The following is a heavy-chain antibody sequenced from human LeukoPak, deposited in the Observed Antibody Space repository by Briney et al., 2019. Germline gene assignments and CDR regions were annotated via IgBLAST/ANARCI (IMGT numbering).Heavy chain of an antibody. CDR1: GFTFDDYA. V-gene: IGHV3-9*01. D-gene: IGHD3-10*01. CDR3: AKDSFYGSGKYDAFDI. J-gene: IGHJ3*02. CDR2: ISWNSGSI. Sequence: GGSLRLSCAASGFTFDDYAMHWVRQAPGKGLEWVSGISWNSGSIGYADSVKGRFTISRDNAKNSLYLQMNSLRAGDTALYYCAKDSFYGSGKYDAFDIWGQGTMVTVSS.